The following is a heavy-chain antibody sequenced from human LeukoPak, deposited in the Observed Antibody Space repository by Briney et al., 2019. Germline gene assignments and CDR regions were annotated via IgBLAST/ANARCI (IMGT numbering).Heavy chain of an antibody. CDR3: ARGTNWFDP. V-gene: IGHV4-39*01. J-gene: IGHJ5*02. D-gene: IGHD3-10*01. CDR1: GGSISSSGYT. CDR2: IYYSGST. Sequence: SETLSLTGTVPGGSISSSGYTWAWIRQPPGKGLEWIGSIYYSGSTYYNPSLKSRVTISVDTSKNQFSLKLSSVTAADTAVYYCARGTNWFDPWGQGTLVTVSS.